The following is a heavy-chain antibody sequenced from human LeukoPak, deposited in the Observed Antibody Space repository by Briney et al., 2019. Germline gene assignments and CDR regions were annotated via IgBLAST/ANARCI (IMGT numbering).Heavy chain of an antibody. CDR1: GGSFSTYY. V-gene: IGHV4-4*07. J-gene: IGHJ3*02. Sequence: SETLSLTCTVSGGSFSTYYWSWIRQPAGKGLEWIEHIYTSGTTNYNPSLKSRVTISVDTSKNQFSLKLSSVTAAETAVYFCARGVNNWNIDVFDIWGQGTMVTVSS. CDR2: IYTSGTT. D-gene: IGHD1/OR15-1a*01. CDR3: ARGVNNWNIDVFDI.